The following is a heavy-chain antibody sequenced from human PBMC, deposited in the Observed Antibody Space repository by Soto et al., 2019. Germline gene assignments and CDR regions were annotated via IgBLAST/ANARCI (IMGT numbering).Heavy chain of an antibody. Sequence: QPWGSLRLSCAASGFTFTMYWIHCFRQSPVKGLVWVSRVNSDGTGTTYADSVKGRFTVSRDNAKNTLYLQIDSLRVEDTAVYYCVRGDPGYSYGKLDLWGQGTLVTVSS. CDR1: GFTFTMYW. D-gene: IGHD5-18*01. CDR3: VRGDPGYSYGKLDL. J-gene: IGHJ5*02. CDR2: VNSDGTGT. V-gene: IGHV3-74*01.